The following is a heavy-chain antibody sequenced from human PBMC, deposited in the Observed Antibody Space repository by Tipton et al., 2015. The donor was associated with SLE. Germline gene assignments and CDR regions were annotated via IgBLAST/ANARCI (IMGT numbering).Heavy chain of an antibody. Sequence: GLVKPSQTLSLTCAISGDSVSRNSAAWSWIRQSPSRGLEWLGRTYYRSKWYNDYAVSVKSRITINPDTSKNQFSLQLNSVTPEDTAVYYCARDRERGIAAAGPDAFDIWGQGTMVTVSS. CDR3: ARDRERGIAAAGPDAFDI. V-gene: IGHV6-1*01. J-gene: IGHJ3*02. D-gene: IGHD6-13*01. CDR1: GDSVSRNSAA. CDR2: TYYRSKWYN.